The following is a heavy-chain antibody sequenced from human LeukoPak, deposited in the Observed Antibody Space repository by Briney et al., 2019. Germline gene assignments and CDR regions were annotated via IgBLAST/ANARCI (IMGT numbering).Heavy chain of an antibody. CDR1: GFTFDDYA. Sequence: GRSLRLSCAASGFTFDDYAMHWVRHAPGKGLEWVSGISWNSGSIGYADSVKGRFTISRDNAKNSLYLQMNSLRAEDTAVYYCARVLTDPYYYGSGSYYDWFDPWGQGTLVTVSS. D-gene: IGHD3-10*01. J-gene: IGHJ5*02. V-gene: IGHV3-9*01. CDR3: ARVLTDPYYYGSGSYYDWFDP. CDR2: ISWNSGSI.